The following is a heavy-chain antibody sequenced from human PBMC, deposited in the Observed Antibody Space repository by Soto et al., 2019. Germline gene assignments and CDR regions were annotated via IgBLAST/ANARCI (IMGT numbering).Heavy chain of an antibody. D-gene: IGHD4-17*01. J-gene: IGHJ6*02. CDR3: ARDSLVPYGYGMDV. Sequence: QMQLVESGGGVVQPGRSLRLSCAASGFTFRSYGIHWVRQAPGKGLEWVALIWFDGSKKYYVYFLKCRFAVSRDNSKNTLYLQMNSLRVEDTAVYYCARDSLVPYGYGMDVWGQGTTVTVSS. CDR2: IWFDGSKK. CDR1: GFTFRSYG. V-gene: IGHV3-33*01.